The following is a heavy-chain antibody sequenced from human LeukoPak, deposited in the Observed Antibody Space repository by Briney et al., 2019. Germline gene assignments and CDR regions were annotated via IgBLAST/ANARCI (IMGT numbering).Heavy chain of an antibody. D-gene: IGHD3-3*01. CDR3: ARLSWSGLLHNHDY. CDR1: GYTFTNYG. CDR2: ISTSDGDT. Sequence: GASVTVSCKTSGYTFTNYGLSWVRQAPGRGLEWVGWISTSDGDTNSAQKVQGRVTMTTDPSTSTAYMELRSLRSDDTAVYYCARLSWSGLLHNHDYWGQGTLVTVYS. J-gene: IGHJ4*02. V-gene: IGHV1-18*01.